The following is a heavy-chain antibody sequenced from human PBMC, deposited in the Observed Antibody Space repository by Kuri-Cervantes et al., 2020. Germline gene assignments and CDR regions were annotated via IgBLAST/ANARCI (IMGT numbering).Heavy chain of an antibody. V-gene: IGHV3-23*01. D-gene: IGHD1-26*01. CDR2: ISGSGGST. CDR1: GFTFSSYS. J-gene: IGHJ5*02. Sequence: GGSLRLSCAASGFTFSSYSMNWVRQAPGKGLEWVSAISGSGGSTYYADSVKGRFTISRDNSKNTLYLQMNSLRAEDTAVYYCASTKQAFTLPNWFDPWGQGTLVTVSS. CDR3: ASTKQAFTLPNWFDP.